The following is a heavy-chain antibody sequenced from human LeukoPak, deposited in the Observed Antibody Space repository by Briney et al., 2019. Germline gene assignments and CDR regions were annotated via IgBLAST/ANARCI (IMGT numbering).Heavy chain of an antibody. CDR1: GGSFSGCY. J-gene: IGHJ5*02. CDR3: AIASHNWFDP. V-gene: IGHV4-34*01. Sequence: SETLSLTCAVYGGSFSGCYWSWIRQPPGKGLEWIGEINHSGSTNYNPSLKSRVTISVDTSKNQFSLKLSSVTAADTAVYYCAIASHNWFDPWGQGTLVTVSS. CDR2: INHSGST.